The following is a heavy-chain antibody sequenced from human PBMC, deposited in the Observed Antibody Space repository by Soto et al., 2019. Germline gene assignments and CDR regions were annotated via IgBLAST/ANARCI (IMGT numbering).Heavy chain of an antibody. CDR3: AKDGERGGNPPNFDF. V-gene: IGHV3-23*01. D-gene: IGHD2-15*01. Sequence: EVQLLESGGGLVQPGGSLRLSCAASGFTFSSYAMSWVRQAPGKGLEWVSAISGSGGSTYYADSVKGRFTISRDNSKNTLYLQRNSLRAEDTAVYYCAKDGERGGNPPNFDFWGQGTLVTVSS. J-gene: IGHJ4*02. CDR2: ISGSGGST. CDR1: GFTFSSYA.